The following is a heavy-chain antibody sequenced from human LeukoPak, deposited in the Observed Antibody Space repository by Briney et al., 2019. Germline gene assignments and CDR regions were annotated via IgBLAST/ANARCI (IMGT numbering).Heavy chain of an antibody. J-gene: IGHJ3*02. CDR2: INPNSGGT. Sequence: GASVKVSCKASGYTFTGYYMHWVRQAPGQGLAWMGWINPNSGGTNYAQKFQGRVTMTRDTSISTAYMELSRLRSGDTAVYYCARDRRFRVSLYFHDAFDIWGQGTMVTVSS. D-gene: IGHD2/OR15-2a*01. V-gene: IGHV1-2*02. CDR1: GYTFTGYY. CDR3: ARDRRFRVSLYFHDAFDI.